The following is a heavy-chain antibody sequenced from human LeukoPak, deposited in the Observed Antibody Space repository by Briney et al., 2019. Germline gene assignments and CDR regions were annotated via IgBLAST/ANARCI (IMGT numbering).Heavy chain of an antibody. Sequence: GGSLRLSCAASGFTFSSYAMSWVRQAPGKGLEWVAVISYDGSNKYYADSVKGRFTISRDNSKNTLYLQMNSLRAEDTAVYYCAKDRGGLALYGMDVWGQGTTVTVSS. CDR1: GFTFSSYA. J-gene: IGHJ6*02. CDR3: AKDRGGLALYGMDV. D-gene: IGHD3-16*01. CDR2: ISYDGSNK. V-gene: IGHV3-30*18.